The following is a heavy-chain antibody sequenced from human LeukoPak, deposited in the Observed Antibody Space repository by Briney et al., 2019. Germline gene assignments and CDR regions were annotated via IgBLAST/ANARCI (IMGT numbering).Heavy chain of an antibody. D-gene: IGHD3-22*01. J-gene: IGHJ4*02. CDR2: ISSSSSYI. CDR1: GFTFSSYS. CDR3: AKILSGYYALYSFDY. Sequence: KPGGSLRLSCAASGFTFSSYSMNWVRQAPGKGLEWVSSISSSSSYIYYADSVKGRFTISRDNSKNTLYLQMNSLRAEDTAVYYCAKILSGYYALYSFDYWGQGTLVTVSS. V-gene: IGHV3-21*04.